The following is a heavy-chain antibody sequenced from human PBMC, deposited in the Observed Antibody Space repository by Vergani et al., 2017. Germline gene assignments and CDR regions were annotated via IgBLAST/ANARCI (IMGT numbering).Heavy chain of an antibody. CDR3: ARERNAYYDFWSGYYTQYYFDY. D-gene: IGHD3-3*01. V-gene: IGHV3-49*04. Sequence: EVQLVESGGGLVQPGRSLRLSCTASGFTFGDYAMSWVRQAPGKGLEWVGFIRSKAYGGTTEYAASVKGRFTISRDDSKSIAYLQMNSLKTEDTAVYYCARERNAYYDFWSGYYTQYYFDYWGQGTLVTVSS. J-gene: IGHJ4*02. CDR2: IRSKAYGGTT. CDR1: GFTFGDYA.